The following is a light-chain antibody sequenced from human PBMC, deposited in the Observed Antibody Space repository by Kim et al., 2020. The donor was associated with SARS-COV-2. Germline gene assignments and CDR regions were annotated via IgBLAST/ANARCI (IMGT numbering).Light chain of an antibody. Sequence: QSVLTQPASVSGSPGQSITISCIGTSNDIGAYDYVSWYQQHPGKAPKLMIYEVRNRPSGGSHRFSGSKSGNTASLTISGLQAEDEADYYCSSYTSSSTLVLFGTGTKVTVL. CDR2: EVR. J-gene: IGLJ1*01. CDR3: SSYTSSSTLVL. V-gene: IGLV2-14*01. CDR1: SNDIGAYDY.